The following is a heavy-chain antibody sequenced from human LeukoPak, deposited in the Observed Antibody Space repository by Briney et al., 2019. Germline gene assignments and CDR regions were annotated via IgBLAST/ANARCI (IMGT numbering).Heavy chain of an antibody. J-gene: IGHJ3*02. CDR3: ARATYCSSTSCYIRNDAFDI. D-gene: IGHD2-2*02. CDR1: GYTFSRYG. CDR2: ISGYNGNT. Sequence: ASVKVSCKASGYTFSRYGISWVRQAPGQGLEWMGWISGYNGNTKSAQMVQGRVTMTTDTSTSTAYMELRSLRSDDTAVYYCARATYCSSTSCYIRNDAFDIWGRGTMVTVSS. V-gene: IGHV1-18*01.